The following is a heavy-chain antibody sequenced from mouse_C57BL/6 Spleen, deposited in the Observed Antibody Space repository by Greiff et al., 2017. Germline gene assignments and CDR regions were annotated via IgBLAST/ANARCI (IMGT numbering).Heavy chain of an antibody. CDR2: SRNKANDYTT. D-gene: IGHD1-3*01. V-gene: IGHV7-1*01. J-gene: IGHJ1*03. Sequence: EVKVVESGGGLVQSGRSLRLSCATSGFTFSDFYMEWVRQAPGKGLEWIAASRNKANDYTTEYSASVKGRFIVSRDTSQSILYLQMNALRAEDTAIYYCARDAGKGYVDVWGTGTTVTVSS. CDR3: ARDAGKGYVDV. CDR1: GFTFSDFY.